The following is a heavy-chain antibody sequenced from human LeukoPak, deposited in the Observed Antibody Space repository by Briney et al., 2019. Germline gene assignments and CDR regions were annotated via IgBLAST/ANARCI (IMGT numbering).Heavy chain of an antibody. D-gene: IGHD5-18*01. CDR2: INPSGGST. J-gene: IGHJ4*02. CDR3: ARDSSYKRVGFRWGSMVTDY. Sequence: EASVKVSCKASGYTFTSYYMHWVRQAPGQGLEWMGIINPSGGSTSYAQKFQGRVTMTRDTSTSTVYMELSSLRSEDTAVYYCARDSSYKRVGFRWGSMVTDYWGQGTLVTVSS. V-gene: IGHV1-46*01. CDR1: GYTFTSYY.